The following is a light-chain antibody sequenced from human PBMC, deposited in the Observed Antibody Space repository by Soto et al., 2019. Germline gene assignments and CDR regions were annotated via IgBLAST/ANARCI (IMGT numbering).Light chain of an antibody. V-gene: IGKV3-11*01. Sequence: EIVLTQSPATPSLSPGERVTLSCRASQSVSSYLAWYQQKPGQAPRLLIYDASNRATGIPARFSGSGSGTDFTLTISSLEPEDFAVYYCQQRTNWQLTFGGGTKVEIK. CDR1: QSVSSY. CDR2: DAS. CDR3: QQRTNWQLT. J-gene: IGKJ4*01.